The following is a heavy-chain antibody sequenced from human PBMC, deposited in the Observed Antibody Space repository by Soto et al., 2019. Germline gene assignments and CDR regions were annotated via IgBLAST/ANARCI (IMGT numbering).Heavy chain of an antibody. CDR1: GFTFSSSD. CDR2: IGSAGDT. Sequence: GGSLRLSCAASGFTFSSSDMHWVRQATGEGLEWVSGIGSAGDTFYLDSVRGRFTISRDNAKNSLYLQMNSLRAGDTAVYYCARGLFHGYGGLYYFDHWAQGTLVTVSS. D-gene: IGHD5-18*01. CDR3: ARGLFHGYGGLYYFDH. V-gene: IGHV3-13*04. J-gene: IGHJ4*02.